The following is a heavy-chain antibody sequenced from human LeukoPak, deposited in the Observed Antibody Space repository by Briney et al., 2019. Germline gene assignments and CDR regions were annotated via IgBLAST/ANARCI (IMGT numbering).Heavy chain of an antibody. CDR3: ARATTVTSNFDC. D-gene: IGHD4-17*01. CDR2: IYSDYST. V-gene: IGHV3-66*01. Sequence: PGGSLRLSCAASGFTFSSYAMSWVRQAPGKGLEWVSIIYSDYSTYYADSVKGRFTISRDNSKNTLYLQMNSLRAEDTAVYYCARATTVTSNFDCWGQGTLVTVSS. CDR1: GFTFSSYA. J-gene: IGHJ4*02.